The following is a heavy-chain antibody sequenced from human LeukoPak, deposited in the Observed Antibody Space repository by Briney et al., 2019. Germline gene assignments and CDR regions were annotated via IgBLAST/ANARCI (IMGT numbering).Heavy chain of an antibody. Sequence: SVKVSCKASGGTFSSYAISWVRQAPGQGLEWMGRIIPILGIANYAQKFQGRVTITADKSTSTAYMELSSLRSEDTAVYYCARVGTPRGANFDYWGQGTLVTVSS. CDR1: GGTFSSYA. V-gene: IGHV1-69*04. CDR2: IIPILGIA. CDR3: ARVGTPRGANFDY. J-gene: IGHJ4*02. D-gene: IGHD7-27*01.